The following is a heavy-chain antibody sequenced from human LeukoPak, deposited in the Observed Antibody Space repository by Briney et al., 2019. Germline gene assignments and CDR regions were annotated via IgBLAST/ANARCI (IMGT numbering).Heavy chain of an antibody. CDR3: AAGAYYFDY. D-gene: IGHD4/OR15-4a*01. CDR2: IYYSGST. J-gene: IGHJ4*02. CDR1: GGSISSYY. V-gene: IGHV4-59*08. Sequence: PSETLSLTCTVSGGSISSYYWSWIRQPPGKGLEWIGYIYYSGSTNYNPSLKSRVTISVDTSKNQFSLKLSSVTAADTAVYYCAAGAYYFDYWGQGTLVTVSS.